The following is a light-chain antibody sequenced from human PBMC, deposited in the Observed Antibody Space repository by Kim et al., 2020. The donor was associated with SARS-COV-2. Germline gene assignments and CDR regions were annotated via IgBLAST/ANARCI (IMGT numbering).Light chain of an antibody. CDR3: AAWDDSLSVNYV. Sequence: ELTRPPSASGTPGQRVTISCSGSRSNIGRNYVYWYQQLPGAAPKLLIYENYQRPSGVPDRFSGSKSGTSASLAISGLRSEDEAHYYCAAWDDSLSVNYVFGTGTKVTVL. V-gene: IGLV1-47*01. CDR1: RSNIGRNY. J-gene: IGLJ1*01. CDR2: ENY.